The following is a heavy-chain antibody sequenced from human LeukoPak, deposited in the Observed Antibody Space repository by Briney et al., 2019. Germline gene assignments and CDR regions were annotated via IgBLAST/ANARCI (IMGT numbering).Heavy chain of an antibody. Sequence: GGSLRLSCAASGFTFSSSAMGWVRRAPQKGLEWVSAIPASGPKTYYTGSVRGWFTISRDNSKNTVYLQMQSLRAEDTAVYYCVKEASRTFGIYTADYWGQGTLVTVSS. D-gene: IGHD2-2*01. V-gene: IGHV3-23*01. CDR3: VKEASRTFGIYTADY. J-gene: IGHJ4*02. CDR1: GFTFSSSA. CDR2: IPASGPKT.